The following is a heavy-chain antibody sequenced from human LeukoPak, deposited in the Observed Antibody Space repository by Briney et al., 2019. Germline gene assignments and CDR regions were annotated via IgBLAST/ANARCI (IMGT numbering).Heavy chain of an antibody. Sequence: PSETLSLTCTVSGDSITSGSYYWSWIRQPAGKGLDWIGRIFISGGTNYNPSLRSRVTMSLDTSKNQFSLKLYSVTAADTAVYYCARTMVRGIDYWGQGTLVTVSS. CDR3: ARTMVRGIDY. V-gene: IGHV4-61*02. J-gene: IGHJ4*02. CDR1: GDSITSGSYY. D-gene: IGHD3-10*01. CDR2: IFISGGT.